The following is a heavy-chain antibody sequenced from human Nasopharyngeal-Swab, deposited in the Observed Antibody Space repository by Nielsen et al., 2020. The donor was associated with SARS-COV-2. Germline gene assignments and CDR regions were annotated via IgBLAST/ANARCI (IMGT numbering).Heavy chain of an antibody. CDR2: TYHSGST. V-gene: IGHV4-59*13. CDR3: ASLGRLGYYDITRRRAFDI. J-gene: IGHJ3*02. Sequence: PGKGLEWIGSTYHSGSTNNNPSLKSRVTITVDTSKNQFSLKLSSVTAADTAVYYCASLGRLGYYDITRRRAFDIWGQGTMVTVPS. D-gene: IGHD3-22*01.